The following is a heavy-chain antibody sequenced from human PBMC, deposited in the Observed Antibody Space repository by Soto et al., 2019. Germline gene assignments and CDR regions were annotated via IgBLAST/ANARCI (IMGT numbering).Heavy chain of an antibody. J-gene: IGHJ6*02. D-gene: IGHD3-3*02. CDR3: ARDRQYYQFWSGCQNEGPCAMDV. Sequence: QVQLQQWGAGLLKPSETLSLTCAVYGGSFSGYYWTWIRQAPGKGLEWIGEINHCGGTNYNSSLKSLLTISVDTSNNHFAPIRYSVTAADTSVYYCARDRQYYQFWSGCQNEGPCAMDVWGQGTTVTVS. V-gene: IGHV4-34*02. CDR2: INHCGGT. CDR1: GGSFSGYY.